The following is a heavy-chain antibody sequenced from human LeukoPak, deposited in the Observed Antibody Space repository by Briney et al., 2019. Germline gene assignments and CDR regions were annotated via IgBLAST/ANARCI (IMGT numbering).Heavy chain of an antibody. V-gene: IGHV3-30-3*01. J-gene: IGHJ4*02. D-gene: IGHD2-21*02. CDR3: ARDTGDPYCGGDCYSDY. Sequence: GGSLRLSCAASGFTFSSYAMHWVRQAPGKGLEWVAVVSYDGSNKVEADSVKGRFTISRDNSKNILYLQMNSLRAEDTAVYYCARDTGDPYCGGDCYSDYWGQGTLVTVSS. CDR2: VSYDGSNK. CDR1: GFTFSSYA.